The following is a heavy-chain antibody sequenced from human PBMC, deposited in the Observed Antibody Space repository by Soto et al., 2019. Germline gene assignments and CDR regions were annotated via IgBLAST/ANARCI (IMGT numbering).Heavy chain of an antibody. CDR3: ARPRDSGDYWGS. CDR2: IYPGDSDT. V-gene: IGHV5-51*01. D-gene: IGHD3-22*01. Sequence: GESLKISCEASGYIFTRYWIGWVRQKPGRGLEWMGIIYPGDSDTRYSPSFQGQVTISADKSISTAYLQWNSLKASDTAMYYCARPRDSGDYWGSRGQGTLVTVSS. CDR1: GYIFTRYW. J-gene: IGHJ4*02.